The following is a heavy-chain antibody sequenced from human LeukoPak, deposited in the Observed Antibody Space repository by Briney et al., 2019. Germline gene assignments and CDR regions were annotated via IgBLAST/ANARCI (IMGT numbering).Heavy chain of an antibody. CDR1: GFTFSSYA. Sequence: PGGSLRLSCAASGFTFSSYAMHWVRQAPGKGLEYVSAISSNGGSTYCANSVKGRFTISRDNSKNTLYLQMGSLRAEDMAVYYCARDNAGSVGRRNTPLKHWGQGTLVTVSS. J-gene: IGHJ4*02. D-gene: IGHD1-26*01. CDR2: ISSNGGST. CDR3: ARDNAGSVGRRNTPLKH. V-gene: IGHV3-64*01.